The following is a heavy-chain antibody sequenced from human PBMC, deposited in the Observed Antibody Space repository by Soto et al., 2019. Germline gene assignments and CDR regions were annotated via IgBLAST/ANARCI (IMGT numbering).Heavy chain of an antibody. J-gene: IGHJ6*02. CDR3: ATYGSGSFYGMDV. V-gene: IGHV4-59*01. CDR2: IYYSGST. D-gene: IGHD3-10*01. Sequence: PSETLSLTCTVSGGSISSYYWSWIRQPPGKGLEWIGYIYYSGSTNYNPSLKSRVTISVDTSKNQFSLKLSSVTAADTAVYYCATYGSGSFYGMDVWGQGTTVTVSS. CDR1: GGSISSYY.